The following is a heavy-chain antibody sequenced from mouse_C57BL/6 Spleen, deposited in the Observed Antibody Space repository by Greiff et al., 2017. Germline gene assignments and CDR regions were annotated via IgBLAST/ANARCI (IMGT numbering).Heavy chain of an antibody. J-gene: IGHJ3*01. CDR1: GYTFTSYW. CDR2: IHPYSGST. D-gene: IGHD2-5*01. CDR3: AREYSNYVVAY. V-gene: IGHV1-64*01. Sequence: QVQLQQPGAELVKPGASVKLSCKASGYTFTSYWMHWVKQRPGQGLEWIGMIHPYSGSTNYNEKFKSKATLTVDKSSSTAYMQLSSLTSEDSAVYYCAREYSNYVVAYWGQGTLVTVSA.